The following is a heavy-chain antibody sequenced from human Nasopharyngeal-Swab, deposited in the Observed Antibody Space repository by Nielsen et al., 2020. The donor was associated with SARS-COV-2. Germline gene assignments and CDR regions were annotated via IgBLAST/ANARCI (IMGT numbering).Heavy chain of an antibody. CDR3: ARVSAGTSKRDAFDI. D-gene: IGHD1-7*01. Sequence: ASVQVSCKASGYTFTSYDINWVRQATGQGLEWMGWMNPNSGNTGYAQKFQGGVTITRNTSISTAYMELSSLRSEDTAVYYCARVSAGTSKRDAFDIWGQGTMVTVSS. V-gene: IGHV1-8*03. CDR1: GYTFTSYD. CDR2: MNPNSGNT. J-gene: IGHJ3*02.